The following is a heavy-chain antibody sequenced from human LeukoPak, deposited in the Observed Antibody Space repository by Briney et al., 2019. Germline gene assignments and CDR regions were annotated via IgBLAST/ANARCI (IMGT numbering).Heavy chain of an antibody. J-gene: IGHJ4*02. Sequence: ASVNESCQASGYTYTGYYMHWVRQARGQGLEGMGWINPNRGRTNYAQKLQGRVTMTRDTSISTAYMELSRLRSDDTAVYYCARGPRWLQFPYFDYWGQGTLVTVSS. V-gene: IGHV1-2*02. CDR1: GYTYTGYY. CDR2: INPNRGRT. CDR3: ARGPRWLQFPYFDY. D-gene: IGHD5-24*01.